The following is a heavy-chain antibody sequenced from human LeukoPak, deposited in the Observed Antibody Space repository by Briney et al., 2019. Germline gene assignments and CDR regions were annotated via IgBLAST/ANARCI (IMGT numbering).Heavy chain of an antibody. V-gene: IGHV3-23*01. CDR3: AKDMKSRRDGCRLLEHCDC. CDR2: TSGSGRSI. Sequence: GSHSPSHSASGFSSAILALSRLCQAPGKGLGWVSGTSGSGRSIHYADSVKGRFTISRDNSKNKLYLQMNSLRADDTAVYYCAKDMKSRRDGCRLLEHCDCWRQGPVVTVSS. D-gene: IGHD2-2*03. CDR1: GFSSAILA. J-gene: IGHJ4*02.